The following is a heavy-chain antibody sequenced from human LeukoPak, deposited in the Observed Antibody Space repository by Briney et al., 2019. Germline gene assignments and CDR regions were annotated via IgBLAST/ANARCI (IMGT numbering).Heavy chain of an antibody. D-gene: IGHD4-23*01. Sequence: SETLSLTCAVYGGSFSGYYWSWIRQPPGKGLEWIGEINHSGSTNYNPSLKSRATISVNTSKNQFSLKLSSVTAADTAVYYCARRGPMVVTPGDYFDYWGQGTLVTVSS. CDR3: ARRGPMVVTPGDYFDY. CDR2: INHSGST. J-gene: IGHJ4*02. CDR1: GGSFSGYY. V-gene: IGHV4-34*01.